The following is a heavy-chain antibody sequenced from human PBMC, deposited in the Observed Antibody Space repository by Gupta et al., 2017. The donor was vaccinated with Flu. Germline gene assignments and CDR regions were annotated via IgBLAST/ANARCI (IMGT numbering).Heavy chain of an antibody. D-gene: IGHD2-2*01. CDR2: ISGYNVNT. CDR1: GYTFINYG. Sequence: QVQLVQSGAEVKKPGASVKVSCKASGYTFINYGITWVRQAPGQGLEWMGWISGYNVNTKYAQKVQGRVTITTDTSTSTAYMELRSLRSDDTAVYYCARDCSDTSCYFDPWGQGTLVTVSS. J-gene: IGHJ5*02. CDR3: ARDCSDTSCYFDP. V-gene: IGHV1-18*01.